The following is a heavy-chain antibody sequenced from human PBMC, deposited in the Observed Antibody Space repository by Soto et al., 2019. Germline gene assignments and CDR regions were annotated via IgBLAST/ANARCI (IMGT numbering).Heavy chain of an antibody. CDR2: INPNSGTT. D-gene: IGHD2-8*01. CDR1: GYTFTGYY. Sequence: ASGQVSCKASGYTFTGYYMHWVRQAPGQGLEWMGWINPNSGTTNYEQKFQGRVTMTRDTSISTVYMELNSLGSDDTAVYYCVRDFSPCTTAVCSNNFSDPWGPGSLFTVSS. CDR3: VRDFSPCTTAVCSNNFSDP. V-gene: IGHV1-2*02. J-gene: IGHJ5*02.